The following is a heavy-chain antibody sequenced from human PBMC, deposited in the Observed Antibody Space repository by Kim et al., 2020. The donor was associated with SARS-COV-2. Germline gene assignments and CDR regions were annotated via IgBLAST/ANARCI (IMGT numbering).Heavy chain of an antibody. D-gene: IGHD3-10*01. Sequence: SETLSLTCAVYGGSFSGYYWSWIRQPPGKGLEWIGEINHSGSTNYNPSLKSRVTISVDTSKNQFSLKLSSVTAADTAVYYCARVAGHGSGSMALDYWGQGTLVTVSS. CDR3: ARVAGHGSGSMALDY. V-gene: IGHV4-34*01. CDR1: GGSFSGYY. CDR2: INHSGST. J-gene: IGHJ4*02.